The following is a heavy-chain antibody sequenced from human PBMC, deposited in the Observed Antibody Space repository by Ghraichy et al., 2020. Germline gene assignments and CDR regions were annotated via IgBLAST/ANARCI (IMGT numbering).Heavy chain of an antibody. D-gene: IGHD1-14*01. CDR3: ARDLTASWTSFDP. J-gene: IGHJ5*02. CDR1: GYTFTGYY. V-gene: IGHV1-2*02. CDR2: INPNSGGT. Sequence: ASVKFSCKASGYTFTGYYMHWVRQAPGQGLEWMGWINPNSGGTNYAQKFQGRVTMTRDTSISTAYMELSRLRSDDTAVYYCARDLTASWTSFDPWGQGTLVTVSS.